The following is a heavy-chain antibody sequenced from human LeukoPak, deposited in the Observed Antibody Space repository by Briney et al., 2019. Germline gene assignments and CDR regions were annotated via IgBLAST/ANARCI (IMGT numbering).Heavy chain of an antibody. Sequence: ASVKVSCKASGGTFSSNAISWVRQAPGQGLEWMGGIIPIFGTANYAQKFQGRVTITADESTSTAYMELSSLRSEDTAVYYCAKYYYGSGSQYYFDYWGQGTLVTVSS. J-gene: IGHJ4*02. V-gene: IGHV1-69*13. CDR3: AKYYYGSGSQYYFDY. CDR1: GGTFSSNA. D-gene: IGHD3-10*01. CDR2: IIPIFGTA.